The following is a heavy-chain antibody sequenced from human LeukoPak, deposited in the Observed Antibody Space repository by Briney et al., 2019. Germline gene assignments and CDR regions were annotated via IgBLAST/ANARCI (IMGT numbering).Heavy chain of an antibody. CDR3: ARSARLMKEVVEVTALDD. Sequence: GGSLRLSCEDSGFTFRSYEMNWVRQAPGKGLEWIAYLSSSGSALSYADSVKGRFTIARDNAKNSVYLEMNSLRADDTAVYYCARSARLMKEVVEVTALDDWGQGTLVTVSS. V-gene: IGHV3-48*03. CDR1: GFTFRSYE. CDR2: LSSSGSAL. D-gene: IGHD2-15*01. J-gene: IGHJ4*02.